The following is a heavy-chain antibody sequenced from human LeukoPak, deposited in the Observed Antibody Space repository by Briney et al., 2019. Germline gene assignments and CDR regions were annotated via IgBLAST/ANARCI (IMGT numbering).Heavy chain of an antibody. V-gene: IGHV4-30-2*01. CDR2: IYHSGST. CDR3: ARGAVAGPNPFDY. Sequence: SETLSLTCAVSGGSISSGGYSWSWIRQLPGKGLEWIGYIYHSGSTYYNPSLKSRVTISVDRSKNQFSLKLSSVTAADTAVYYCARGAVAGPNPFDYWGQGTLVTVSS. D-gene: IGHD6-19*01. CDR1: GGSISSGGYS. J-gene: IGHJ4*02.